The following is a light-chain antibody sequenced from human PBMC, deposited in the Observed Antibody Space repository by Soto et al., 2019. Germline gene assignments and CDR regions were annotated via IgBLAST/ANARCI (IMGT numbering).Light chain of an antibody. J-gene: IGKJ2*01. CDR3: QQYCSSPPYT. CDR2: GSS. Sequence: EVVLTQSPGTLSLSPGERATLSCRASQSVSNKYLAWYQQKPGQAPRLLIFGSSDRATGIPDRFCGSGSGTDFSLTISRLQPEDFSVYYCQQYCSSPPYTFGQGTKLDFK. V-gene: IGKV3-20*01. CDR1: QSVSNKY.